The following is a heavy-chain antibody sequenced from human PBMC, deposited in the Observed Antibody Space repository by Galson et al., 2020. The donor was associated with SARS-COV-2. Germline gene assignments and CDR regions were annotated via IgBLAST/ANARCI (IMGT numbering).Heavy chain of an antibody. CDR1: GFTFSSYS. D-gene: IGHD2-2*01. Sequence: PGGSLRLSCAASGFTFSSYSMNWVRQAPGKGLEWVSYISSSSSTIYYADSVKGRFTISRDNAKNSLYLQMNSLRAEDTAVYYCASFFPTKTSQGLYQPRYYYYYYGMDVWGQGTTVTVSS. V-gene: IGHV3-48*01. CDR2: ISSSSSTI. J-gene: IGHJ6*02. CDR3: ASFFPTKTSQGLYQPRYYYYYYGMDV.